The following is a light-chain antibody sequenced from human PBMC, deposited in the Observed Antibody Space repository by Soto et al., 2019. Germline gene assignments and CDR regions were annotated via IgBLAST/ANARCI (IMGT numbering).Light chain of an antibody. J-gene: IGLJ1*01. CDR3: SSYTRGRTYV. CDR2: DVT. V-gene: IGLV2-14*03. CDR1: GSDVGGYNY. Sequence: QSALTQPASVSGSPGQSITISCTGTGSDVGGYNYVSWHQQYPGKAPKLVIYDVTNRPSAVSNRFSGSKSGNTASLTISGLQAEDEADYYCSSYTRGRTYVFGTGTKLTVL.